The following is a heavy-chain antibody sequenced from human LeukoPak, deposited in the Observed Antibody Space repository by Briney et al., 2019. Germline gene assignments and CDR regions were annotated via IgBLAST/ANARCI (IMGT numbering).Heavy chain of an antibody. Sequence: GASVKVSCKASGYTFTSYGISRVRQAPGQGLEWMGWISAYNGNTNYAQKLQGRVTMTTDTSTSTAYMELRSLRSDDTAVYYCATDRYSSGLGGESASFDYWGQGTLVTVSS. CDR3: ATDRYSSGLGGESASFDY. D-gene: IGHD6-19*01. CDR1: GYTFTSYG. CDR2: ISAYNGNT. V-gene: IGHV1-18*01. J-gene: IGHJ4*02.